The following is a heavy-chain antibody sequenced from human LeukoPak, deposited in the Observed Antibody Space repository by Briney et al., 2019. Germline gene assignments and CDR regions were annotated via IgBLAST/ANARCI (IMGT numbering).Heavy chain of an antibody. V-gene: IGHV1-2*02. CDR1: GYTFTGYY. CDR3: ARDWAAADPREQSDGMDV. J-gene: IGHJ6*02. Sequence: ASVKVSCKASGYTFTGYYMNWVRQAPGEGLEWMGWINPNSGGTNHAQKFQGRVTMTRDTSISTAYMELSRLRSDDTAVYYCARDWAAADPREQSDGMDVWGQGTTVPVSS. D-gene: IGHD1-26*01. CDR2: INPNSGGT.